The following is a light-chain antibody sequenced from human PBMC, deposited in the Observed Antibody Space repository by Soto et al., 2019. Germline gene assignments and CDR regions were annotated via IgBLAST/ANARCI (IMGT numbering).Light chain of an antibody. CDR1: QSISSW. CDR3: QQYNFYWK. V-gene: IGKV1-5*01. J-gene: IGKJ1*01. Sequence: DIQMTQSPSTLSASVGDIVTITGRASQSISSWLAWYQQKPGKAPKLLIYHASSLQSGVPLRFSGSGSGTEFTLTISSLQPDDFATYYCQQYNFYWKFGQGTKVDIK. CDR2: HAS.